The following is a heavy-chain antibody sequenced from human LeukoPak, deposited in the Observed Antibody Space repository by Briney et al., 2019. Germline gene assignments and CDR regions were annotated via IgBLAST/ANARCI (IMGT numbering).Heavy chain of an antibody. CDR3: ARDNSSSWLEDYFDY. Sequence: GRSLRLSCAASGFTFSSYGMHWVRQAPGKGLEWVAVIWYDGSNKYYADSVKGRFTISRDNSKNTLYLQMNSLRAEDTAVYYCARDNSSSWLEDYFDYWGQGTLVTVSS. J-gene: IGHJ4*02. CDR2: IWYDGSNK. D-gene: IGHD6-13*01. CDR1: GFTFSSYG. V-gene: IGHV3-33*01.